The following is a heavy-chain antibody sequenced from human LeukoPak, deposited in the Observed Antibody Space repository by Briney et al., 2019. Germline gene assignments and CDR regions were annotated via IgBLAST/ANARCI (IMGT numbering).Heavy chain of an antibody. CDR2: IIPIFGIA. J-gene: IGHJ4*02. CDR1: GGTFSSYA. D-gene: IGHD6-13*01. V-gene: IGHV1-69*04. CDR3: ARESEQQLVDY. Sequence: ASVKVSCKASGGTFSSYAISWVRQAPGQGLEWMGRIIPIFGIANYAQKFQGRATITADKSTSTAYMELSSLRSEDTAVYYCARESEQQLVDYWGQGTLVTVSS.